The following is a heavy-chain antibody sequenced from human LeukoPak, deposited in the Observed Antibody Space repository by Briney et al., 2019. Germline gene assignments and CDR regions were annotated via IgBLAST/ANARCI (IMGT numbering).Heavy chain of an antibody. V-gene: IGHV3-9*01. CDR3: AKESGYPS. J-gene: IGHJ4*02. CDR2: ISWNSGSV. Sequence: GGSLRLSCEASGFTYDDYAMHWVRQVPGKGLEWVSGISWNSGSVQYADSVKGRFIISRDNAKNSVYLQTNSLRTEDTAFYYCAKESGYPSWGQGTLVTVSS. CDR1: GFTYDDYA. D-gene: IGHD3-3*01.